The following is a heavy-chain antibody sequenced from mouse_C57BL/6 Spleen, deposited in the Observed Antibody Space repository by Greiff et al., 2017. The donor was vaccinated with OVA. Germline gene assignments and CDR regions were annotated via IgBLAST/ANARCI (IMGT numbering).Heavy chain of an antibody. Sequence: QVQLQQSGAELVRPGTSVKLSCKASGYTFTSYWMHWVKQRPGQGLEWIGVIDPSDSYTNYNQKFKGKATLTVDTSSSTAYMQLSSLTSEDSAVYYCARGVGGDYWGQGTTLTVSA. D-gene: IGHD1-1*01. CDR2: IDPSDSYT. J-gene: IGHJ2*01. V-gene: IGHV1-59*01. CDR1: GYTFTSYW. CDR3: ARGVGGDY.